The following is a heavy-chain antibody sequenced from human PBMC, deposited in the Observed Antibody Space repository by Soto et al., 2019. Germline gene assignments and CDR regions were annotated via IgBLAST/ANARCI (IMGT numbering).Heavy chain of an antibody. J-gene: IGHJ5*02. CDR2: IYYSGST. CDR3: ARGGVGIVVVPAAECWFDP. Sequence: QVQLQESGPGLVKPSQTLSLTCTVSGGSISSGGYYWSWTRQHPGRGLEWIGYIYYSGSTYYNPSLESRVTISVDTSRNQFSLKLSSVTAADTAVYYCARGGVGIVVVPAAECWFDPWGQGTLVTVSS. CDR1: GGSISSGGYY. V-gene: IGHV4-31*03. D-gene: IGHD2-2*03.